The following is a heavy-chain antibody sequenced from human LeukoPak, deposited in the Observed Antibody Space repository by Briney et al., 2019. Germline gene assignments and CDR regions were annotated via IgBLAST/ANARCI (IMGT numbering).Heavy chain of an antibody. D-gene: IGHD4-17*01. V-gene: IGHV1-2*02. CDR3: AGDSDYGDAFDI. Sequence: ASVEVSCKASGYTFTGYYMHWVRQAPGQGLEWMGWINPNSGGTNYAQKFQGRVTMTRDTSISTAYMELSRLRSDDTAVYYCAGDSDYGDAFDIWGQGTMVTVSS. CDR1: GYTFTGYY. CDR2: INPNSGGT. J-gene: IGHJ3*02.